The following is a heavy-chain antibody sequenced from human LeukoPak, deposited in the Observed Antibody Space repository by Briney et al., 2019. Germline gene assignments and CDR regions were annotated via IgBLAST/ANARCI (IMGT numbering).Heavy chain of an antibody. D-gene: IGHD4-23*01. V-gene: IGHV1-2*06. CDR2: INPDSGGT. CDR1: GYTFTDYY. Sequence: ASVKVSCKASGYTFTDYYMHWVRQAPGQGLEWMGRINPDSGGTNFAQKFQGRVTMTRDTSITTAYKELSRLRSDDTAVYYCARTLDYGGYIPGGYWGQGTLVTVSS. CDR3: ARTLDYGGYIPGGY. J-gene: IGHJ4*02.